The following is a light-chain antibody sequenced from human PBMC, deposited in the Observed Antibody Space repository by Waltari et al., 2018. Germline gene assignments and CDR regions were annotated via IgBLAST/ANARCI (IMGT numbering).Light chain of an antibody. J-gene: IGLJ2*01. CDR1: GSTVGGYNF. CDR3: SSYTSSTSVV. CDR2: DVN. Sequence: QSALTQPVPVSGSPGQSIPITCTGTGSTVGGYNFVSWYQHHPGKAPKLLIYDVNNRPSGVSDRFSGSKSGNTASLTISGLQAEDEADYYCSSYTSSTSVVFGGGTQLTVL. V-gene: IGLV2-14*03.